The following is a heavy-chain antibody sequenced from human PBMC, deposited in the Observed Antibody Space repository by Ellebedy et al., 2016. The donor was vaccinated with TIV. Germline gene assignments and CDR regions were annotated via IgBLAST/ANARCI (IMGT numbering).Heavy chain of an antibody. J-gene: IGHJ6*04. CDR3: ARGPDIVVVPAAIGMDV. Sequence: SETLSLTXTVSGGSISSYYWSWIRQPPGKGLEWIGYIYYSGSTNYNPSLKSRVTISVDTSKNQFSLKLSSVTAADTAVYYCARGPDIVVVPAAIGMDVWGKGTTVTVSS. V-gene: IGHV4-59*12. CDR2: IYYSGST. CDR1: GGSISSYY. D-gene: IGHD2-2*01.